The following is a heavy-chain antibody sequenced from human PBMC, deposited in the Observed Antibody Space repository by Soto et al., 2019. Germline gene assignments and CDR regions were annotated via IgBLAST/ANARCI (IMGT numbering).Heavy chain of an antibody. J-gene: IGHJ4*02. CDR1: GFTFSSYS. CDR2: ISSSSYI. CDR3: ARTVAGYYFDY. V-gene: IGHV3-21*01. D-gene: IGHD2-21*01. Sequence: PGGSLRLSCAASGFTFSSYSMNWVRQAPGKGLEWVSSISSSSYIYYADSVKGRFTISRDNAKNSLYLQMNSLRAEDTAVYYCARTVAGYYFDYWGQGTLVTVSS.